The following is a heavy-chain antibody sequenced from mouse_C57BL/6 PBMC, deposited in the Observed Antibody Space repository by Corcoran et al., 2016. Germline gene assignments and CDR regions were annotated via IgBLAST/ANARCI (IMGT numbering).Heavy chain of an antibody. CDR1: GYTFTDYY. Sequence: EVQLQQSGPELVKPGASVKISCKASGYTFTDYYMNWVKQSHGKSLEWIGDINPNNGGTSYNQKFKGKATLTVDKSSSTAYMELRSLTSEDSAVYYCARSGLLRYWYFDVWGTGTTVTVSS. D-gene: IGHD1-1*01. V-gene: IGHV1-26*01. CDR3: ARSGLLRYWYFDV. J-gene: IGHJ1*03. CDR2: INPNNGGT.